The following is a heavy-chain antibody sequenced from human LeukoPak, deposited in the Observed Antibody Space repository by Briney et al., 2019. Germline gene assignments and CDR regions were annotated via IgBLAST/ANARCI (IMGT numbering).Heavy chain of an antibody. J-gene: IGHJ4*02. CDR1: GGSFSCYY. D-gene: IGHD1-26*01. Sequence: SETLSLTFAVYGGSFSCYYWSWIRQPPGKGLEWIGEINHSGSTNYNPSLKSRVTISVDTSKNQFSLKLSSVTAADTAVYYCARRPTLGSSPRPLDYWGQGTLVTVSS. V-gene: IGHV4-34*01. CDR2: INHSGST. CDR3: ARRPTLGSSPRPLDY.